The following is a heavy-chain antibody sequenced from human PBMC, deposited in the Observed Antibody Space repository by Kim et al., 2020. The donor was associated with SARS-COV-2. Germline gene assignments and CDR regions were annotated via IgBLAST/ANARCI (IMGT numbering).Heavy chain of an antibody. CDR1: GYTFTSYD. V-gene: IGHV1-8*01. D-gene: IGHD3-10*01. Sequence: ASVKVSCKASGYTFTSYDINWVRQATGQGLEWMGWMNPNSGNTGYAQKFQGRVTMTRNTSISTAYMELSSLRSEDTAVYYCARAPLSYYGSGSYYLDYMDVWGKGTTVTVSS. J-gene: IGHJ6*03. CDR3: ARAPLSYYGSGSYYLDYMDV. CDR2: MNPNSGNT.